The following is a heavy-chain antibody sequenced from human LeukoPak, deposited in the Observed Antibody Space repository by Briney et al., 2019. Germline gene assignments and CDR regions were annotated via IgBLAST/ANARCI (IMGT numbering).Heavy chain of an antibody. Sequence: SETLSLTCIVSGDSITNHYWSLIRRPPGKGLEWIGYIYYNGIINYNPSLKSRVTISVDTSRNQISMKLNSVTAADTAVYYCAGSGGLANTGAVFDYWGQGTLVTVSS. CDR2: IYYNGII. CDR3: AGSGGLANTGAVFDY. J-gene: IGHJ4*02. CDR1: GDSITNHY. D-gene: IGHD3-10*01. V-gene: IGHV4-59*11.